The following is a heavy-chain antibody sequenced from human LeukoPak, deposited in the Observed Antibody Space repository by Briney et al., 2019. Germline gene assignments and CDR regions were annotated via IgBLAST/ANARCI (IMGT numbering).Heavy chain of an antibody. CDR2: ISAYNGNT. CDR3: ARGGLAADPYDYVPFFDY. Sequence: ASVKDSCKASGYTFTSYGISWVRQAPGQGLEWMGWISAYNGNTNYAQKLQGRATMTTDTSTSTAYMELRSLRSDDTAVYYCARGGLAADPYDYVPFFDYWGQGTLVTVSS. V-gene: IGHV1-18*01. J-gene: IGHJ4*02. CDR1: GYTFTSYG. D-gene: IGHD3-16*01.